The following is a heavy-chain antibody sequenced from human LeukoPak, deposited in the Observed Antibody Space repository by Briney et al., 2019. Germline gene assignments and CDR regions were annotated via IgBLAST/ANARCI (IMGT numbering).Heavy chain of an antibody. CDR1: GFTFDSYS. CDR2: ITATTGII. D-gene: IGHD3-10*02. CDR3: ARVGLGLFAPDY. V-gene: IGHV3-48*01. Sequence: GGSLRLSCVASGFTFDSYSMNWVRQTPGKGLEWVSYITATTGIITYPDSVKGRFTVSRDNAENSVYLQMTSLRAEDTAVYYCARVGLGLFAPDYWGQGTLVSVSS. J-gene: IGHJ4*02.